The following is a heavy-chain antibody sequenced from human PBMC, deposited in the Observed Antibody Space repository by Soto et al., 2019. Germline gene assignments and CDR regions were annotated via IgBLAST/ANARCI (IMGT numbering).Heavy chain of an antibody. V-gene: IGHV3-48*02. J-gene: IGHJ4*02. CDR2: ISGSGATK. D-gene: IGHD5-18*01. Sequence: GGSLRLSCAASGFTFSSHSINWVRQAPGKGLEWVSYISGSGATKYYADSVKGRFTISRDNARNSLYLQMSSLSDEDTAVYYCARAIRGFSYVVDYWGQGTLVTV. CDR3: ARAIRGFSYVVDY. CDR1: GFTFSSHS.